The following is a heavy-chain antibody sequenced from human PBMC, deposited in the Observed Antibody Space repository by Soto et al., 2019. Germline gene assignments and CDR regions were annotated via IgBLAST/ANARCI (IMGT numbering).Heavy chain of an antibody. CDR3: ARVLRYFDWLSHYYGMDV. J-gene: IGHJ6*02. CDR1: GGSISSSNW. CDR2: IYHSGST. D-gene: IGHD3-9*01. V-gene: IGHV4-4*02. Sequence: ETLSLTCAVSGGSISSSNWWSWVRQPPGKGLEWIGEIYHSGSTNYNPSLKSRVTISVDKSKNQFSLKLSSVTAADTAVYYCARVLRYFDWLSHYYGMDVWGQGTTVTVSS.